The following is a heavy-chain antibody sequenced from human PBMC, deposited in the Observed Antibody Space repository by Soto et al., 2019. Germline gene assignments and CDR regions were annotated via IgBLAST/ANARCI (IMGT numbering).Heavy chain of an antibody. CDR1: GYTFSDHD. J-gene: IGHJ4*02. CDR3: ARVGGNWNDDDFDY. V-gene: IGHV1-8*01. D-gene: IGHD1-1*01. Sequence: QVPLVQSGAEVKKPGASVKVSCKASGYTFSDHDINWVRQASGQVPEWLGWMNPNSGDTGYAQNFQGRVTMTRDTSKRTAYMELSSLRSEDTAVYYCARVGGNWNDDDFDYWGQGTLVTVSS. CDR2: MNPNSGDT.